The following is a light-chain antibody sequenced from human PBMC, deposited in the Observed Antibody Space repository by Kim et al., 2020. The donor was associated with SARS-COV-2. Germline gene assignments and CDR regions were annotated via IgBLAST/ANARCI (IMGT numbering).Light chain of an antibody. CDR1: QDINSW. Sequence: DIQMTQSPSTLSASVGDRVTITCRASQDINSWLAWYQQKPGKAPKLLIYDASTLETGVPSRFSGRRSGTEFTLTISSLQPDDFATYYCQQYNSFLYTFGQGTKLEIK. CDR3: QQYNSFLYT. J-gene: IGKJ2*01. CDR2: DAS. V-gene: IGKV1-5*01.